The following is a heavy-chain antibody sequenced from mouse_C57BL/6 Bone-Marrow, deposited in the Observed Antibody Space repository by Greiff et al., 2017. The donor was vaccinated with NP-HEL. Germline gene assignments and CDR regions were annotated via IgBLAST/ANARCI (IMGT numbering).Heavy chain of an antibody. D-gene: IGHD1-1*01. J-gene: IGHJ4*01. CDR1: GYAFSSYW. CDR3: ASGSSYRYAMDY. Sequence: VQLQQSGAELVKPGASVKISCKASGYAFSSYWMNWVKQRPGKGLEWIGQIYPGDGDTNYNGKFKGKATLTADKSSSTAYMQLSSLTSEDSAVYFCASGSSYRYAMDYWGQGTSVTVSS. CDR2: IYPGDGDT. V-gene: IGHV1-80*01.